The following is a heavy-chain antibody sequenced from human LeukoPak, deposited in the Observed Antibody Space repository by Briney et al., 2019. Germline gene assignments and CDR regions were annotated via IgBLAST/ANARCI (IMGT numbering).Heavy chain of an antibody. CDR2: INHSGST. CDR1: GGSFSGYY. CDR3: ARERVTRYYFDY. D-gene: IGHD4-17*01. V-gene: IGHV4-34*01. Sequence: PSETLSLTCAVYGGSFSGYYWSWIRQPPGKGLEWIGEINHSGSTNYNPSLKSRVTISVDTSKNQFSPKLSSVTAADTAVYYCARERVTRYYFDYWGQGTLVTVSS. J-gene: IGHJ4*02.